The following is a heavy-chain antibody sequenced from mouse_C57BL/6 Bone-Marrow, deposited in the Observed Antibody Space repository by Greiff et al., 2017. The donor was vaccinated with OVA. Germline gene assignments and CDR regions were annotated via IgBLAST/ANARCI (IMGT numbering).Heavy chain of an antibody. CDR1: GFNIKDDY. V-gene: IGHV14-4*01. CDR2: IDPENGDT. D-gene: IGHD2-4*01. J-gene: IGHJ4*01. CDR3: TTDYDGYYAMDY. Sequence: EVKLMESGAELVRPGASVKLSCTASGFNIKDDYMHWVKQRPEQGLEWIGWIDPENGDTEYASKFQGKATITADTSSNTAYLQLSSLTSEDTAVYCCTTDYDGYYAMDYWGQGTSVTVSS.